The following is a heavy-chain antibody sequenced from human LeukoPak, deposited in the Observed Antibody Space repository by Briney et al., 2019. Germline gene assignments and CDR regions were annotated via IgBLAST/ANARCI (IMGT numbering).Heavy chain of an antibody. D-gene: IGHD5-24*01. CDR1: GGTFSSYA. CDR2: IIPIFGTA. V-gene: IGHV1-69*13. Sequence: SVKVSCKASGGTFSSYAISWVRQAPGQGLEWMGGIIPIFGTANYAQKFQGRVTITADESTSTDYLELSSLRSEDTAVYYCARDNSVRDEAWWFNPWGRGTLVTVSS. CDR3: ARDNSVRDEAWWFNP. J-gene: IGHJ5*02.